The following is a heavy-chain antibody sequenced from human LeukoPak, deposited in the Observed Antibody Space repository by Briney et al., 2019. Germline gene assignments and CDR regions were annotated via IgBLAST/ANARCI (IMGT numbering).Heavy chain of an antibody. J-gene: IGHJ6*02. CDR1: GFTFSSYS. V-gene: IGHV3-21*01. CDR2: ISSSSSYI. CDR3: ARDLLWFGELLLGYYCYYGMDV. D-gene: IGHD3-10*01. Sequence: PGGSLRLSCAASGFTFSSYSMNWVRQAPGKGLEWVSSISSSSSYIYYADSVKGRFTISRDNAKNSLYLQMNSLRAEDTAVYYCARDLLWFGELLLGYYCYYGMDVWGQGTTVAVSS.